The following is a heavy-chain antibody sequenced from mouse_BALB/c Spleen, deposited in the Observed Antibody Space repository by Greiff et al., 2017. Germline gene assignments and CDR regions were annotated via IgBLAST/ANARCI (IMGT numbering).Heavy chain of an antibody. CDR3: ARIYGNYDY. CDR1: GFTFSSYG. V-gene: IGHV5-6-3*01. J-gene: IGHJ2*01. Sequence: EVQRVESGGGLVQPGGSLKLSCAASGFTFSSYGMSWVRQTPDKRLELVATINSNGGSTYYPDSVKGRFTISRDNAKNTLYLQMSSLKSEDTAMYYCARIYGNYDYWGQGTTLTVSS. D-gene: IGHD2-1*01. CDR2: INSNGGST.